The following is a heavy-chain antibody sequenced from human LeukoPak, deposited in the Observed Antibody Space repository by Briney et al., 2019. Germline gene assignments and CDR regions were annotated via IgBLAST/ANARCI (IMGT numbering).Heavy chain of an antibody. V-gene: IGHV3-30-3*01. Sequence: GRSLRLSCAASGFTFSSYAMHWVRQAPGKGLEWVAVISYDGSNKYYADSVKGRFTISRDNSKNTLYLQMNSLRAEDTAVYYCSELHGGLDYWGQGTLVTVSS. CDR1: GFTFSSYA. CDR3: SELHGGLDY. CDR2: ISYDGSNK. D-gene: IGHD1-26*01. J-gene: IGHJ4*02.